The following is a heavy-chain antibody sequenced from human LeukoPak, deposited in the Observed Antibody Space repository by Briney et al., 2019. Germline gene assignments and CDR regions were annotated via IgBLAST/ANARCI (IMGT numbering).Heavy chain of an antibody. CDR2: IWYDGSNK. CDR1: GFTFSSYS. CDR3: ARVGAVAGIALDY. Sequence: PGGSLRLSCAASGFTFSSYSMHWVRKAPGKGLELVAVIWYDGSNKYYADSVKGRFTISRDNSKNTLYLQMNSLIAEDTAVYYCARVGAVAGIALDYWGQGTLVTVSS. V-gene: IGHV3-33*01. J-gene: IGHJ4*02. D-gene: IGHD6-19*01.